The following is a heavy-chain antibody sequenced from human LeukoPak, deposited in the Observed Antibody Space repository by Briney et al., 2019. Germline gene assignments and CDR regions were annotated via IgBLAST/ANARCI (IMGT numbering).Heavy chain of an antibody. V-gene: IGHV4-39*07. J-gene: IGHJ6*03. CDR1: GGSISSSSYY. Sequence: ASETLSLTCTVSGGSISSSSYYWGWIRQPPGKGLEWIGSIYYSGSTYYNPSLKSRVTISVDTSKNQFSLKLSSVTAADTAVYYCAREHSSSSSNYMDVWGKGTTVTVSS. CDR3: AREHSSSSSNYMDV. CDR2: IYYSGST. D-gene: IGHD6-6*01.